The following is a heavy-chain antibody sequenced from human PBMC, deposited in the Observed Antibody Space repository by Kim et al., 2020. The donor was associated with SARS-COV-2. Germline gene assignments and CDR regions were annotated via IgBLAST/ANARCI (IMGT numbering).Heavy chain of an antibody. CDR3: ARGLTNYGDYRY. Sequence: NYTPTLKSRVTISVDTSKNQFSLKLSSVTAADTAVYYCARGLTNYGDYRYWGQGTLVTVSS. J-gene: IGHJ4*02. V-gene: IGHV4-34*01. D-gene: IGHD4-17*01.